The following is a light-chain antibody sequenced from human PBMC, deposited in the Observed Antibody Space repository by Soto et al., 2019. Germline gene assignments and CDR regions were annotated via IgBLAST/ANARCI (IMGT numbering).Light chain of an antibody. J-gene: IGLJ1*01. V-gene: IGLV2-14*03. Sequence: QSALTQPASVSGSPGQSITISCTGTSSDVCGYNYVSWYQHHPGKAPKLMIYDVSNRLSGVSNRFSGSKSGNTASLTISGLQPEDEADYYCCSYTTSNTRQIVFGTGTKVTVL. CDR2: DVS. CDR3: CSYTTSNTRQIV. CDR1: SSDVCGYNY.